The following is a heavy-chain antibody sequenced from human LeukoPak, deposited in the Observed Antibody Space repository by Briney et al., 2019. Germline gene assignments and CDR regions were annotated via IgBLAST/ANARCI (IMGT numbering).Heavy chain of an antibody. Sequence: GASVKVSCKTSGYTFIGHYIHWVRQAPGQGLEWMGWINPKNGGANYAPRFRGRVTMTRDRSTSTVYMELTRLTSDDTAVYYCARTSLWESPVNWFDPWGQGTLVTVSS. D-gene: IGHD3-16*01. CDR1: GYTFIGHY. CDR3: ARTSLWESPVNWFDP. CDR2: INPKNGGA. J-gene: IGHJ5*02. V-gene: IGHV1-2*07.